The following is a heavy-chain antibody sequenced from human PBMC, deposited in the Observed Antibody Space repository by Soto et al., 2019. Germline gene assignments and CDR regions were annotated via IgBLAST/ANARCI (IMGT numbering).Heavy chain of an antibody. J-gene: IGHJ4*01. CDR1: GFTFSIYG. V-gene: IGHV3-30*18. Sequence: VKLVESGGGVVQPGGSLRLSCAASGFTFSIYGMHWVRLAPGTGMEWVALITYDGSNQYYADSVKGRFPVSRDNSKNTLFLQMNSLIADNTAGYYCAKDQASGQGSFDAWGHGTLVTVAS. CDR3: AKDQASGQGSFDA. CDR2: ITYDGSNQ.